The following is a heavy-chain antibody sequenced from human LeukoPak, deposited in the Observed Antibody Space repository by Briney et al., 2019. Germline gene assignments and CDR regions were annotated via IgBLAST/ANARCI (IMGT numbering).Heavy chain of an antibody. CDR3: ARETGLRYFDWLPENWFDP. CDR1: GYTFTSYG. D-gene: IGHD3-9*01. V-gene: IGHV1-18*01. Sequence: ASVKVSCKASGYTFTSYGISWVRQAPGQGLEWMGWISAYNGNTNYAQKLQGRVTMTTDTSTSTAYMELRSLRSDDTAVYYCARETGLRYFDWLPENWFDPWGQGTLVTVSS. J-gene: IGHJ5*02. CDR2: ISAYNGNT.